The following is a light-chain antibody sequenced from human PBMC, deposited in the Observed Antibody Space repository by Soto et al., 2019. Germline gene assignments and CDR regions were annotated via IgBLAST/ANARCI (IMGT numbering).Light chain of an antibody. CDR2: DAS. V-gene: IGKV1-33*01. J-gene: IGKJ4*01. CDR3: QQYDNLPLT. CDR1: QDISKY. Sequence: DIQMTQSPSSLSASVGDRVTITCQASQDISKYLNWYQQKPGKAPKLLIYDASNLETGVPSRFSGSGSGTDFTFTISSLQPEDNATYSCQQYDNLPLTFGGGTKVEI.